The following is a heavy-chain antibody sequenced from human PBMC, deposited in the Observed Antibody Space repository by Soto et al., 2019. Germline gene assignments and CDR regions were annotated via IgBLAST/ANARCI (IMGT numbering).Heavy chain of an antibody. J-gene: IGHJ5*02. CDR2: IYYSGST. CDR3: ARVYNWNYVYWFDP. CDR1: GCSIRSYY. V-gene: IGHV4-59*01. Sequence: SETLSHTCTVSGCSIRSYYWTWIQQPPGKGLKRIGYIYYSGSTNYNPSLKSRVSISVDTSKNQFSLKLSSVSAAVTAVYYCARVYNWNYVYWFDPWGQGTLVTVS. D-gene: IGHD1-7*01.